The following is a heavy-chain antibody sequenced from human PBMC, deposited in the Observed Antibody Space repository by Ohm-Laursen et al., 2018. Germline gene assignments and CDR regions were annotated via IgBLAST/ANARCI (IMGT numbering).Heavy chain of an antibody. CDR1: GFTFSSHW. J-gene: IGHJ4*02. Sequence: SLRLSCSAPGFTFSSHWMTWVRQAPGKGLEWVSSITNSNGGHSTYYADSVRGRFTISRDNSKNTLLLQMSWLRAEDTAVYYCAKEGEGIFDSSYFFDYWGQGALVTVSS. CDR3: AKEGEGIFDSSYFFDY. V-gene: IGHV3-23*01. D-gene: IGHD3-22*01. CDR2: ITNSNGGHST.